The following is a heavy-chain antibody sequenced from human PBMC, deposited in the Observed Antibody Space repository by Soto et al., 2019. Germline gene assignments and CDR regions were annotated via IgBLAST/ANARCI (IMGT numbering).Heavy chain of an antibody. CDR2: IIGDGNEI. J-gene: IGHJ4*02. CDR3: VRGHVRGNDRHFDY. CDR1: GFTFSSHW. V-gene: IGHV3-74*01. D-gene: IGHD3-16*02. Sequence: EVQLAESGGGLVQPGGSLRLSCAASGFTFSSHWMHWVRQAPGKGLVWVSRIIGDGNEITYADSVKGRFTISRDNAKNTVILQMNSLRAEDTPVYYCVRGHVRGNDRHFDYWGQGTLVTVSS.